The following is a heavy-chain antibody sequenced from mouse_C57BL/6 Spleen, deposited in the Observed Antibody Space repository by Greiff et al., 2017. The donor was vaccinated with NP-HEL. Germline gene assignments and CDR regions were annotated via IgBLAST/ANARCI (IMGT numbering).Heavy chain of an antibody. D-gene: IGHD2-2*01. J-gene: IGHJ3*01. CDR2: IWSGGST. V-gene: IGHV2-2*01. CDR1: GFSLTSYG. CDR3: ASNSAYGYPFAY. Sequence: QVQLQQSGPGLVQPSQSLSITCTVSGFSLTSYGVHWVRQSPGKGLEWLGVIWSGGSTDYNAAFISRLSISKDNSKSQVFFKMNSLQADDTAIYYCASNSAYGYPFAYWGQGTLVTVSA.